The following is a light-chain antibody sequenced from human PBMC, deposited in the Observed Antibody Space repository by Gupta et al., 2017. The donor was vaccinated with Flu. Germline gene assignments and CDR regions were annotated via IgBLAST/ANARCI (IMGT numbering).Light chain of an antibody. J-gene: IGLJ3*02. CDR1: SGSVSTTHY. Sequence: QTVVTQEPSFSVSPGGTVTLTCGLNSGSVSTTHYPSWYQQAPGQAPRTLRETTSARSSGVPDRSAASILGSNAVLTITGAQADDESYYFCALYMHGGLWVFGGGTKMTVL. CDR3: ALYMHGGLWV. V-gene: IGLV8-61*01. CDR2: TTS.